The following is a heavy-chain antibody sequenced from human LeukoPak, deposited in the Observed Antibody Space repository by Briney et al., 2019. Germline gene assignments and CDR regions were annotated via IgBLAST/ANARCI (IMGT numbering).Heavy chain of an antibody. D-gene: IGHD3-22*01. CDR1: GGSISSYY. CDR2: IYYSGST. J-gene: IGHJ4*02. V-gene: IGHV4-59*01. Sequence: SETLSLTCTVSGGSISSYYWNWIRQPPGKGLEWIGYIYYSGSTNYNPSLESRVTISVDTSKNQFSLKLSSVTAADTAVYYCARGADSSGYYSIFYFDYWGQGTLVTVSS. CDR3: ARGADSSGYYSIFYFDY.